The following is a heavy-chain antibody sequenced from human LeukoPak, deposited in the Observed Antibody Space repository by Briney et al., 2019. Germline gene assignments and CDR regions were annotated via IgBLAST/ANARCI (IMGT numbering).Heavy chain of an antibody. J-gene: IGHJ6*03. CDR3: ARMAGVYYYYMDV. D-gene: IGHD6-19*01. Sequence: GGSLRLSCAASGFTLNSYCMHWVRQAPGKGLVWVSRLKTDGSITTYADSVKGRFTISRDNAKNSLYLQMNSLRAEDTGVYYCARMAGVYYYYMDVWAKGPRSPSP. CDR2: LKTDGSIT. CDR1: GFTLNSYC. V-gene: IGHV3-74*01.